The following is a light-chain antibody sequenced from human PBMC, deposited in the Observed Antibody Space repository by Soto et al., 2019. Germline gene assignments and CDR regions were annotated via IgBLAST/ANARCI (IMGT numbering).Light chain of an antibody. CDR2: GAS. V-gene: IGKV3-20*01. CDR3: QQYGTSRIT. CDR1: QSVTSNY. J-gene: IGKJ5*01. Sequence: EGVLTQSPGTLSLSPGERATLSCRASQSVTSNYLAWYQQKPGQAPRLLIYGASSRATGIPDRFSGSGSGTDLTLTISRLESEDFAVYYCQQYGTSRITFGQGTRLEIK.